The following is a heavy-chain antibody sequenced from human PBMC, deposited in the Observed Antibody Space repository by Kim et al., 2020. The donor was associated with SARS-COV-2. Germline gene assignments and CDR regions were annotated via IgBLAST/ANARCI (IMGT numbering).Heavy chain of an antibody. J-gene: IGHJ4*02. CDR2: SGRT. D-gene: IGHD3-3*02. V-gene: IGHV4-59*01. Sequence: SGRTSYNPSLKNRVIISVDTSKNQCALKLRSVTAADTAVFYCARDLELGYWGQGTLVTVSS. CDR3: ARDLELGY.